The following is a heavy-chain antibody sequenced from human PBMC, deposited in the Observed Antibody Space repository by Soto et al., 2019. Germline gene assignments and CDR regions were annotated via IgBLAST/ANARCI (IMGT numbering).Heavy chain of an antibody. V-gene: IGHV3-23*01. D-gene: IGHD5-12*01. CDR3: AKLGMTTINRDY. CDR2: ISGSGGNT. CDR1: GFSFDTYA. J-gene: IGHJ4*02. Sequence: EAQLLESGGGLVQPGGSLRVSCAASGFSFDTYAMSWVRQAPGKGLEWVSTISGSGGNTYYADSVKGRFTISRDNSKNILSLQMTSLRAEDTAIYYCAKLGMTTINRDYWGQGTQVTVSS.